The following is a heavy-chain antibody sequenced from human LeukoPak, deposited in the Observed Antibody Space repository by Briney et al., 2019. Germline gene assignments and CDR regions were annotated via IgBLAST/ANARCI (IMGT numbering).Heavy chain of an antibody. Sequence: PGRSLRLSCAAPGLTFSSYAMHWVRRAPGKGLEWVAVISSDGRNQYYGDSVKGRFTISRDNSKNTLYLQMNSLRAEDTAVYYCARDGSSSWFDYWGQGTLVTVSS. CDR1: GLTFSSYA. D-gene: IGHD6-13*01. V-gene: IGHV3-30*04. J-gene: IGHJ4*02. CDR2: ISSDGRNQ. CDR3: ARDGSSSWFDY.